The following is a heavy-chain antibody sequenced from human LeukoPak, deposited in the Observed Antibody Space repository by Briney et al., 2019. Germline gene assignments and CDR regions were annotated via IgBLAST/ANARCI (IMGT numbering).Heavy chain of an antibody. V-gene: IGHV3-23*01. D-gene: IGHD6-6*01. CDR3: AKGGEYISSSWFDY. J-gene: IGHJ4*02. Sequence: PGGSLRLSCAASGFTFSSYAMSWVRQAPGKGLEWVSAISGSGGSTYYADSVKGRFTISRDNSRDTLYLQMNSLRAEDTAVYYCAKGGEYISSSWFDYWGQGTLVTVSS. CDR1: GFTFSSYA. CDR2: ISGSGGST.